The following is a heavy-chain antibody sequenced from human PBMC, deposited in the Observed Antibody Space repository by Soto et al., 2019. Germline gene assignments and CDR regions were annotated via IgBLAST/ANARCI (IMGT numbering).Heavy chain of an antibody. CDR2: IVVGSGNT. CDR3: AREIVAAAGKDY. V-gene: IGHV1-58*01. J-gene: IGHJ4*02. D-gene: IGHD6-13*01. CDR1: GFTFTSSA. Sequence: SVKVSCKASGFTFTSSAVQWVRQARGQRLEWIGWIVVGSGNTNYAQKFQGRVTMTTDTSTSTAYMELRSLRSDDTAVYYCAREIVAAAGKDYWGQGTLVTVSS.